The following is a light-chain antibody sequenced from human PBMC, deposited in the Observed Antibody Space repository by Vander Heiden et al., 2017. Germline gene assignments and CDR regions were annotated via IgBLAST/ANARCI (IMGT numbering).Light chain of an antibody. CDR1: QDISSY. J-gene: IGKJ4*01. V-gene: IGKV1-33*01. CDR2: DVS. CDR3: QQYDDLPLT. Sequence: DIEMTQSPSSLSASIGDTVTITCHESQDISSYISWYQQKPGKAPKLLIYDVSTLQRGVPSRFSGSGSETRFSFTITSLQPEDVATYFCQQYDDLPLTFGGGTRVEI.